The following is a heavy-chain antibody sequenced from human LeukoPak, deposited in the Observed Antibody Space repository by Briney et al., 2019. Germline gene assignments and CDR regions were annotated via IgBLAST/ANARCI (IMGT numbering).Heavy chain of an antibody. V-gene: IGHV3-23*01. CDR3: VKEPAAGFLGLRGGAFEH. CDR2: ISGSGGST. J-gene: IGHJ4*02. CDR1: GFTFSSYA. Sequence: QPGESLRLSCAASGFTFSSYAMSWVRQAPGKGLEWVSAISGSGGSTYYADSVKGRFTISRDNSKNTLYLQMNSLGAEDTAVYYCVKEPAAGFLGLRGGAFEHWGQGTQVTVSS. D-gene: IGHD3-10*01.